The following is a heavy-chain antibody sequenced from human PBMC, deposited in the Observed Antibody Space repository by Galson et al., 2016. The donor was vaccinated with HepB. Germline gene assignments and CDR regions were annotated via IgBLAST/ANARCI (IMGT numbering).Heavy chain of an antibody. CDR3: ARGESISKNWYRSAFDV. CDR1: GYTFSAYY. V-gene: IGHV1-2*02. Sequence: SVKVSCKASGYTFSAYYMHWVRQVPGQGLEWMGWINPNSGDTNYAQRFQGRVTLTRDTSISTAFLELSGLTSDDTAVYYCARGESISKNWYRSAFDVWGQGTVVTVSS. J-gene: IGHJ3*01. CDR2: INPNSGDT. D-gene: IGHD6-13*01.